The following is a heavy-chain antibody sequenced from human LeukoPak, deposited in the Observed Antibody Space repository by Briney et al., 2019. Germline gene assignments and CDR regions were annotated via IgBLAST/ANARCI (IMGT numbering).Heavy chain of an antibody. D-gene: IGHD4-17*01. Sequence: GGSLRLSCAASGFTFSNYAMHWVRQAPGKGLEWAALASYDGSNKFYADSVKGRFTISRDNSKSTLYLQMNSLKAEDTAVYYCARGGVTTMTLRDLWLDYWGQGTLVTVSS. CDR2: ASYDGSNK. CDR1: GFTFSNYA. V-gene: IGHV3-30-3*01. J-gene: IGHJ4*02. CDR3: ARGGVTTMTLRDLWLDY.